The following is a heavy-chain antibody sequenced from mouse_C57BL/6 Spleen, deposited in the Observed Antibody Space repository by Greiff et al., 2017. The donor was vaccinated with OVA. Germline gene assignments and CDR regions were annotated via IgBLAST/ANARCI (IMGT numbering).Heavy chain of an antibody. D-gene: IGHD1-1*01. CDR1: GFTFSSYA. J-gene: IGHJ1*03. V-gene: IGHV5-4*01. Sequence: DVMLVESGGGLVKPGGSLKLSCAASGFTFSSYAMSWVRQTPEKRLEWVATISDGGSYTYYPDNVKGRFTISRDNAKNNLYLQMSHLKSEDTAMYYCARDGRLTTVVAWYFDVWGTGTTVTVSS. CDR2: ISDGGSYT. CDR3: ARDGRLTTVVAWYFDV.